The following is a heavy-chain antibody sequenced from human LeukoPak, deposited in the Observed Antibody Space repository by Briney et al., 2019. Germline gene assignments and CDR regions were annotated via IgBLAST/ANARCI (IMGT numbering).Heavy chain of an antibody. J-gene: IGHJ4*02. CDR3: AKSNTESQTTVGN. CDR1: GFTFNTYG. Sequence: PWGSLRLSCAASGFTFNTYGMHWVRQAPGKGLEWIAVVWSDGSNRFYADSVEGRFTISRDNSKNTLYLQMNSLRAEDTAVYYCAKSNTESQTTVGNWGQGTLVSVSS. CDR2: VWSDGSNR. V-gene: IGHV3-33*06. D-gene: IGHD1-14*01.